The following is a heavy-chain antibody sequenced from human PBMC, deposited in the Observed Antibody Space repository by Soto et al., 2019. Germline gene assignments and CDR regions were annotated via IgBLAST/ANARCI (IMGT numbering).Heavy chain of an antibody. CDR3: ALATAGDFDY. D-gene: IGHD2-15*01. J-gene: IGHJ4*02. Sequence: LRLSCAASGFTFSSYSMNWVRQAPGKGLEWVSYIGGSGSTIYYADSVKGRFTISRDNVKNSLYLQMNSLRDEDTAVYYCALATAGDFDYWGQGTLVTVSS. CDR2: IGGSGSTI. V-gene: IGHV3-48*02. CDR1: GFTFSSYS.